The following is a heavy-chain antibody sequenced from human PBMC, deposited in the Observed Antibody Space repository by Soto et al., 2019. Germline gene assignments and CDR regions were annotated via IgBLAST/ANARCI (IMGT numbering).Heavy chain of an antibody. V-gene: IGHV3-21*01. CDR3: ARDTDYGDRHFDY. J-gene: IGHJ4*02. D-gene: IGHD4-17*01. Sequence: PGGSLRLSCAASGFTFSSYSMNWVRQAPGKGLEWVSSISSSSSYIYYADSVKGRFTISRDNAKNSLYLQMNSLRAEDTAVYYCARDTDYGDRHFDYWGQGTLVTVS. CDR2: ISSSSSYI. CDR1: GFTFSSYS.